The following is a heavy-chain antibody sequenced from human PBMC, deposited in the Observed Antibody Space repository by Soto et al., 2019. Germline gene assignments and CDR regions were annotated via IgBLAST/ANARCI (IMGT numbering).Heavy chain of an antibody. V-gene: IGHV4-38-2*02. CDR3: ARDLGNYGLDY. CDR1: GYFISSGYY. D-gene: IGHD1-7*01. CDR2: IYHSGDT. Sequence: SETLSLTCSVSGYFISSGYYWGWIRQPPGKGLEWIGSIYHSGDTYFNPSLKSRVTISVDTSKNQFSLELSSVTAADTAVYYCARDLGNYGLDYWGQGTLLTVSS. J-gene: IGHJ4*02.